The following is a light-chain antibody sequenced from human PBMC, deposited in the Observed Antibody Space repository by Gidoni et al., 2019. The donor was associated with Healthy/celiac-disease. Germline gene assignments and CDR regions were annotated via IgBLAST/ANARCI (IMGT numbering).Light chain of an antibody. Sequence: EIVLTQSPGTLSLSPGERATLSCRASQSVSSSYLAWYQHKPGQAPRLLIYGASSRATGIPDRFSGSGSGTDFTLAISRLEPGDFAVYYCQQYGSSPPGITFGGGTKVEIK. CDR3: QQYGSSPPGIT. CDR2: GAS. CDR1: QSVSSSY. J-gene: IGKJ4*01. V-gene: IGKV3-20*01.